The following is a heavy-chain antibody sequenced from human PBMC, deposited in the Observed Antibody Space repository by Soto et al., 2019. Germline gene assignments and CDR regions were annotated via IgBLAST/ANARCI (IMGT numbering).Heavy chain of an antibody. CDR1: GFTFSSYG. J-gene: IGHJ4*02. CDR2: IWYDGSNK. V-gene: IGHV3-33*01. D-gene: IGHD2-2*01. Sequence: GGSLRLSCAASGFTFSSYGMHWVRQAPGKGLEWVAVIWYDGSNKYYADSVKGRFTISRDNSKNTLYLQMNSLRAEDTAVYYCARAHPRIVVVPAANDYWGQGTLVTVSS. CDR3: ARAHPRIVVVPAANDY.